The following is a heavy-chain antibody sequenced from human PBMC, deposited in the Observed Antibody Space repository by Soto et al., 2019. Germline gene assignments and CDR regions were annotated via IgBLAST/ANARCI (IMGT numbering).Heavy chain of an antibody. D-gene: IGHD2-21*01. CDR3: AKDMWWERPLDNYGMDV. CDR1: GFSFSDFA. V-gene: IGHV3-23*01. J-gene: IGHJ6*02. Sequence: PGGSLRLSCAASGFSFSDFAMNWVRQAPGKGLEWVSSISGSAVTTYYADTVKGRFTISRDNVESILYLQMDSLRADDTGVYYCAKDMWWERPLDNYGMDVWGQGTTVTVSS. CDR2: ISGSAVTT.